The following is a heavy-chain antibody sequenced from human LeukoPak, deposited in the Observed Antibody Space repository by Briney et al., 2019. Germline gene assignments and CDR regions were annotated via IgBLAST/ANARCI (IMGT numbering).Heavy chain of an antibody. V-gene: IGHV1-8*01. CDR3: ARGAPGSYCSGGSCPYFDY. Sequence: ASVKVSCKASGYTFTSYDINWVRQATGQGLEWMGWVNPNSGHTGYAQKFQGRVTMTRNSSITTAYMELSSLTSEDTAVYYCARGAPGSYCSGGSCPYFDYWGQGTLVSVSS. CDR2: VNPNSGHT. CDR1: GYTFTSYD. D-gene: IGHD2-15*01. J-gene: IGHJ4*02.